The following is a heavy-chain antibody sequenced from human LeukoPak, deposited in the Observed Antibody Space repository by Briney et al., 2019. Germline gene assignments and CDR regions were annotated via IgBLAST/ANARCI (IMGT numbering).Heavy chain of an antibody. CDR3: ARDGSGNWFDP. V-gene: IGHV3-48*01. J-gene: IGHJ5*02. Sequence: GGSLRLSCAASGFTFRSYSMNWVRQAPGKGLEWVSYITSSSDTTYYADSVKGRFTISRDNAKNSLYLQMNSLRAEDTAVYYCARDGSGNWFDPWGQGTLVTVSS. CDR1: GFTFRSYS. D-gene: IGHD3-3*01. CDR2: ITSSSDTT.